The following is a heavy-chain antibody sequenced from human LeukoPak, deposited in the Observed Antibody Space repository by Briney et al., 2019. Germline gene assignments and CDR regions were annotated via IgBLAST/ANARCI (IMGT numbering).Heavy chain of an antibody. D-gene: IGHD1-7*01. CDR2: ISGNGGST. V-gene: IGHV3-23*01. J-gene: IGHJ3*02. CDR1: GFTFSSYA. CDR3: AKDPRTGTTFSAIAAFDI. Sequence: PGGSLRLSCAASGFTFSSYAMSWVRQAPGKGLEWVSGISGNGGSTYYADSVKGRLTISRDKSKNTLYLQMNSLRAEDTAVYYCAKDPRTGTTFSAIAAFDIWGQGTMVTVSS.